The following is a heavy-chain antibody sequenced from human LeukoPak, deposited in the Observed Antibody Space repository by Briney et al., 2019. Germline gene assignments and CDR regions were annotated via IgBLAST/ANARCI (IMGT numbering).Heavy chain of an antibody. Sequence: SETLSLTCTVSGGSISGYYWSWIRQPPGKGLEWIGYIYSSGTTKYNPSLKSRVTISVDTSKNQFSLKLSSVTAADTAVYYCARRDTAAGYLFFDYWGQGTLATVSS. CDR2: IYSSGTT. D-gene: IGHD6-13*01. V-gene: IGHV4-59*08. J-gene: IGHJ4*02. CDR3: ARRDTAAGYLFFDY. CDR1: GGSISGYY.